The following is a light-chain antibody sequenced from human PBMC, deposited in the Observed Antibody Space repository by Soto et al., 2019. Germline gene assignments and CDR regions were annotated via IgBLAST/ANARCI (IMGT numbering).Light chain of an antibody. CDR2: AAS. V-gene: IGKV1D-8*01. CDR3: QQYYSFPTT. CDR1: QGISSY. J-gene: IGKJ5*01. Sequence: VICSAHSSWLLSASTVERVTSSGLMSQGISSYLAWYQQKPGKAPELLIYAASTLQSGVPSRFSGSGSGTDFTLTISCLQSEDFATYYCQQYYSFPTTFGQGTRLEI.